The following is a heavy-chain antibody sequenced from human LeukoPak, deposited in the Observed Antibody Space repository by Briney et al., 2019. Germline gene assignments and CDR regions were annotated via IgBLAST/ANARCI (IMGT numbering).Heavy chain of an antibody. CDR2: IKQDGSEK. CDR3: ARDLVPIDDAFDI. CDR1: GFTFSSYW. Sequence: HPGGSLRLSCAASGFTFSSYWMSWVRQAPGKGLEWVANIKQDGSEKYYVDSVKGRFTISRDNAKNSLYLQMNSLRAEDTAVYYCARDLVPIDDAFDIWGQGTMVTVSS. V-gene: IGHV3-7*01. D-gene: IGHD3-22*01. J-gene: IGHJ3*02.